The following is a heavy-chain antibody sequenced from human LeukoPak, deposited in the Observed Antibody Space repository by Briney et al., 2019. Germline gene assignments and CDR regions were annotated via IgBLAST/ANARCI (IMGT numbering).Heavy chain of an antibody. V-gene: IGHV3-74*01. CDR1: GFIFRNYL. Sequence: PGGSLRLSCSASGFIFRNYLMHWVRQAPGKGPVWVSRINNDGKLVTYADSVKGRFTISRDSAKDTVFLQMNSLRVEDTALYYCVRGLGDVWGKGTLVTVSS. J-gene: IGHJ6*04. CDR3: VRGLGDV. CDR2: INNDGKLV. D-gene: IGHD4-11*01.